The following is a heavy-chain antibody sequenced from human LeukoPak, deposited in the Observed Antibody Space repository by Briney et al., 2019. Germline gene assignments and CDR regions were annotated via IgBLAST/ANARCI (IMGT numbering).Heavy chain of an antibody. Sequence: GGSLRLSCAASGFTFSSYSMNWVRQAPGKGLEWVSYISSSSSTIYYADSVKGRFTISRDSAKNSLYLQMNSLRAEDTAVYYCARGSGLGQLDYWGQGTLVTVSS. CDR1: GFTFSSYS. V-gene: IGHV3-48*01. D-gene: IGHD2-2*01. CDR3: ARGSGLGQLDY. CDR2: ISSSSSTI. J-gene: IGHJ4*02.